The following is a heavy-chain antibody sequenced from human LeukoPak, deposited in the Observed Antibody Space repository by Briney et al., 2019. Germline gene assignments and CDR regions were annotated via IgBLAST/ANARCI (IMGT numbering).Heavy chain of an antibody. CDR3: ARGCYGSGSKLSHYYYYYYMDV. Sequence: SETLSLTCAVYGGSFSGYYWSWIRQPPGKGLEWIGYIYYSGSTNYNPSLKSRVTISVDTSKNQFSLKLSSVTAADTAVYYRARGCYGSGSKLSHYYYYYYMDVWGKGTTVTISS. J-gene: IGHJ6*03. V-gene: IGHV4-59*01. CDR1: GGSFSGYY. CDR2: IYYSGST. D-gene: IGHD3-10*01.